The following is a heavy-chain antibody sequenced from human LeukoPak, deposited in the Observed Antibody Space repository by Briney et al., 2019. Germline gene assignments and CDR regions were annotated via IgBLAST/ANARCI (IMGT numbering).Heavy chain of an antibody. D-gene: IGHD2-15*01. V-gene: IGHV1-69*05. CDR1: GGTFSSYA. J-gene: IGHJ4*02. CDR3: AIRSNCSGGSCYALDFDY. Sequence: SSVKVSCKASGGTFSSYAISWVRQAPGQGLEWMGRIIPIFGTANYAQKFQGRVTITTVESTSTAYMELSSLRSEDTAVYYCAIRSNCSGGSCYALDFDYWGQGTLVTVSS. CDR2: IIPIFGTA.